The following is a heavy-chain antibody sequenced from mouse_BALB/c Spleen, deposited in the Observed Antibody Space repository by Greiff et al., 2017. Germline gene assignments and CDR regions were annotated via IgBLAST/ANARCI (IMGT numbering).Heavy chain of an antibody. Sequence: EVQRVESGGGLVQPGGSRKLSCAASGFTFSSFGMHWVRQAPEKGLEWVAYISSGSSTIYYADTVKGRFTISRDNPKNTLFLQMTSLRSEDTAMYYCARYYGNEGYAMDYWGQGTSVTVSS. CDR3: ARYYGNEGYAMDY. J-gene: IGHJ4*01. CDR2: ISSGSSTI. CDR1: GFTFSSFG. D-gene: IGHD2-1*01. V-gene: IGHV5-17*02.